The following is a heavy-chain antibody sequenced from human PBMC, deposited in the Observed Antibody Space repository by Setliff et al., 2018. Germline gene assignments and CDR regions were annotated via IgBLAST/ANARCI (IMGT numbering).Heavy chain of an antibody. CDR2: IYPGDSDT. V-gene: IGHV5-51*01. J-gene: IGHJ6*02. D-gene: IGHD3-22*01. Sequence: PGESLKISCKGSGYSFTNYWIGWVRQMPGKGLEWMGIIYPGDSDTRYSPSFQGQVTISADKSISIAYLQWSSLKASDTAMYYCARYDSSGYQYYYGMDVWGQGTTVTVSS. CDR1: GYSFTNYW. CDR3: ARYDSSGYQYYYGMDV.